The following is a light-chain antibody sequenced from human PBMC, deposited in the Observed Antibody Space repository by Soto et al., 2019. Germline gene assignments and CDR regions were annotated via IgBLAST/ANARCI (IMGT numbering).Light chain of an antibody. CDR2: GAS. Sequence: EIVMTHSPATLSVSPGERATLSCRASQDISNRLAWYQQKPGQAPRLLIYGASTWATGTPARFSGSGSGTEFTLTISSLQSEDFAVYYCQQYNNWPSLTFGGGTKVDIK. CDR3: QQYNNWPSLT. CDR1: QDISNR. V-gene: IGKV3-15*01. J-gene: IGKJ4*01.